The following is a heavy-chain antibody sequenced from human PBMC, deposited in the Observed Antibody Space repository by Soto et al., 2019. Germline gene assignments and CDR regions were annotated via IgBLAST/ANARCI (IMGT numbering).Heavy chain of an antibody. Sequence: PGGSLRLSCAASGFTSSSYGMHWVRQAPGKGLERVAVIWYDGSNKYYADSVKGRFTISRDNSKNTLYLQMIILRAEDTAVYYCARDVGYCSSTSCFNWFDPWGQGTLVTVSS. CDR3: ARDVGYCSSTSCFNWFDP. J-gene: IGHJ5*02. CDR2: IWYDGSNK. CDR1: GFTSSSYG. V-gene: IGHV3-33*01. D-gene: IGHD2-2*01.